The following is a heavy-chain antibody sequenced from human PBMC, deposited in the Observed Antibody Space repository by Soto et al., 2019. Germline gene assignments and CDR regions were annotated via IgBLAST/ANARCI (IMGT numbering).Heavy chain of an antibody. CDR2: IYHSGST. V-gene: IGHV4-4*02. D-gene: IGHD6-13*01. Sequence: SETLSLTCAVSGGSMSSSNWWSWVRQPPGKGLEWIGEIYHSGSTNYNPSLKSRVTILVDKSKNQFFLKLSSVTAADTAVYSCARGRGAAGVDLDYWGQGTLVTVSS. J-gene: IGHJ4*02. CDR1: GGSMSSSNW. CDR3: ARGRGAAGVDLDY.